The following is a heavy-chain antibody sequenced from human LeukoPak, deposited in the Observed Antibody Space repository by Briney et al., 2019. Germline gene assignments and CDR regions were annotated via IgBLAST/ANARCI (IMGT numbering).Heavy chain of an antibody. J-gene: IGHJ4*02. V-gene: IGHV4-61*01. Sequence: PSETLSLTCTVSGGSISSGSYYWSWIRQPPGKGLEWVGYIYYSGSTTYNPSLKSRVTISVDTSKNQFSLKLSSVTAADTAVYYCARLVAVRSGYFDYWGQGTLVTVSS. CDR1: GGSISSGSYY. CDR3: ARLVAVRSGYFDY. D-gene: IGHD6-6*01. CDR2: IYYSGST.